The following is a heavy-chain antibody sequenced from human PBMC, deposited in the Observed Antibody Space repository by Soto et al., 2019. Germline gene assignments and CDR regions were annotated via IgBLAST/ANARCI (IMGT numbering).Heavy chain of an antibody. Sequence: PGESLKISCKGSGYSFTSYWIGWVRQMPGKGLEWMGIIYPGDSDTRYSPSFQGQVTISADKSISTAYLQWSSLKASDTAMHYCARQDCSGGSCYYYYGMDVWGQGTTVTVSS. CDR1: GYSFTSYW. CDR3: ARQDCSGGSCYYYYGMDV. V-gene: IGHV5-51*01. J-gene: IGHJ6*02. D-gene: IGHD2-15*01. CDR2: IYPGDSDT.